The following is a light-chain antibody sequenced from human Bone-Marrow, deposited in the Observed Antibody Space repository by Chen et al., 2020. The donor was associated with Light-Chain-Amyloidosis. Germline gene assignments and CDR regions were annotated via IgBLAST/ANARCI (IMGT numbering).Light chain of an antibody. CDR1: SVSIATNY. CDR3: QSYQGSSQGV. V-gene: IGLV6-57*01. Sequence: FLLTQPHSVSESPGKTVIISFTLSSVSIATNYVQWYQQRPGRSPTTVIYEDDQRPSGVPDRFSGSIDRSSNSASLTISGLKTEDEADYYCQSYQGSSQGVFGGGTKLTVL. J-gene: IGLJ3*02. CDR2: EDD.